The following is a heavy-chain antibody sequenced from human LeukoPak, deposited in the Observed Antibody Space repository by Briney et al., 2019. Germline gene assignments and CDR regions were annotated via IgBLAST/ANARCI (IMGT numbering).Heavy chain of an antibody. D-gene: IGHD3-10*01. CDR2: IYYSGST. CDR3: ASGYYYGSGSYYGY. V-gene: IGHV4-59*01. CDR1: GGSISSYY. Sequence: PSETLSLTCTVSGGSISSYYWSWIRQPPGKGLEWIGYIYYSGSTNYNPSLKSRVTISVDTSKNQFSLKLSSVTAADTAVYYCASGYYYGSGSYYGYWGQGTLVTVSS. J-gene: IGHJ4*02.